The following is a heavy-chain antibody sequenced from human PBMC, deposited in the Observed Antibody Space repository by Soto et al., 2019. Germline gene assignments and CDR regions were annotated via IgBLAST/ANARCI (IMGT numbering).Heavy chain of an antibody. CDR1: GFTFSDYW. J-gene: IGHJ4*02. CDR3: ASSMGRGGNDY. Sequence: EVQLVESGGGLVQPGGSLRLSCAASGFTFSDYWMSWVRQAPGKGLECVANIKTDGSEKYYVDPVKGRFTISRDNAKNSLSLPMNSLRAEDTAVYYCASSMGRGGNDYWGQGTLVAVYS. CDR2: IKTDGSEK. V-gene: IGHV3-7*05. D-gene: IGHD3-10*01.